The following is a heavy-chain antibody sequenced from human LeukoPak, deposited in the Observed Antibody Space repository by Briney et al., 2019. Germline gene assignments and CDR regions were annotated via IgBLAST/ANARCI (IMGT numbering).Heavy chain of an antibody. Sequence: ASVKVSCKASGYTFTSYDINWVRQATGQGPEWMGWMNPSGGQTNYAQSLQGRVTMTRNTSTSTAYMDLGSLRSEDTAVYYCTRRSVAGTFEYWGQGTLVTVSS. D-gene: IGHD6-19*01. J-gene: IGHJ4*02. CDR2: MNPSGGQT. CDR1: GYTFTSYD. CDR3: TRRSVAGTFEY. V-gene: IGHV1-8*01.